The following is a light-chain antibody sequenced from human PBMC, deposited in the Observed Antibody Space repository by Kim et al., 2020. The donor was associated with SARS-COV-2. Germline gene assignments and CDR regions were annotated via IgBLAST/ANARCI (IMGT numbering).Light chain of an antibody. V-gene: IGLV1-40*01. CDR3: QSYDNSLSAYV. CDR1: SSNIGADYD. CDR2: GNS. Sequence: QRVTISCTGRSSNIGADYDGHWYQQLPGTAPKLIMFGNSNRPSGVPDRFSGSKSGTSASLAITGLQADDEAAYYCQSYDNSLSAYVFGTGTQLTVL. J-gene: IGLJ1*01.